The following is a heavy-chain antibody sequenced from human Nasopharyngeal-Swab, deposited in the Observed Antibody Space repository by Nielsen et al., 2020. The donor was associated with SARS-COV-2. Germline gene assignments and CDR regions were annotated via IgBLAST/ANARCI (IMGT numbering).Heavy chain of an antibody. CDR3: ARAAITMIVVVSAFDI. D-gene: IGHD3-22*01. Sequence: GQAPGKGLEWIGYIYYSGSTYYNPSLKSRVTISGDTSKNQFSLKLSSVTAADTAVYYCARAAITMIVVVSAFDIWGQGTMVTVSS. V-gene: IGHV4-31*02. CDR2: IYYSGST. J-gene: IGHJ3*02.